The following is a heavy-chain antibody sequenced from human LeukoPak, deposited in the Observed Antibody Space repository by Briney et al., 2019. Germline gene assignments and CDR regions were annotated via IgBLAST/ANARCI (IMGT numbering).Heavy chain of an antibody. D-gene: IGHD1-7*01. CDR3: ARLRGSSSGTIDY. CDR1: GGSISTVGYY. J-gene: IGHJ4*02. V-gene: IGHV4-39*01. CDR2: IYHSGST. Sequence: SETLSLTCTVSGGSISTVGYYWGWLRQPPGKGLEWIGSIYHSGSTYYNPSLKSRVTISVDTSKNQFSLRLSSVTVADTAVYYCARLRGSSSGTIDYWGQGTLVTVSS.